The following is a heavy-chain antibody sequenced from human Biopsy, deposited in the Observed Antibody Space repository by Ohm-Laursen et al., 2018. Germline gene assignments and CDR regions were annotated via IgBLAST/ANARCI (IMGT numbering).Heavy chain of an antibody. J-gene: IGHJ5*02. CDR1: GGSISSYY. CDR2: MHNSGST. D-gene: IGHD3-16*01. Sequence: SDTLSLTCPVSGGSISSYYWNWIRQPPGKGLEWIGSMHNSGSTYYNPSLKSRVTISIDASKNQFSLKLTSVTAADTTVYYCVRHALRLGPKKNWFDTWGQGTLVTVSS. V-gene: IGHV4-59*05. CDR3: VRHALRLGPKKNWFDT.